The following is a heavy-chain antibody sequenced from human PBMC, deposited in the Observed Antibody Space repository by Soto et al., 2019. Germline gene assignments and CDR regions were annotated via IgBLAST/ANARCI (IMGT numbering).Heavy chain of an antibody. J-gene: IGHJ5*02. CDR3: ARQVTTNIWFDP. D-gene: IGHD4-17*01. Sequence: SETLSLTCTVSGGSISSGDYYWSWIRQPPGKGLEWIGYIYYSGSTYYNPSLKSRVTISVDTSKNQFSLKLSSVTAADTAVYYCARQVTTNIWFDPWGQGTLVTVSS. CDR1: GGSISSGDYY. V-gene: IGHV4-30-4*01. CDR2: IYYSGST.